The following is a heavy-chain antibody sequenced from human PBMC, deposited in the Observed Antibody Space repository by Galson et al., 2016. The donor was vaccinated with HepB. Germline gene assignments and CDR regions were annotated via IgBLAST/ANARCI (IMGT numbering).Heavy chain of an antibody. CDR3: AGSLYSSGWYAN. Sequence: SVKVSCKASGYTFTRYAMHWVRQAPGQRLEWMGWINAGHGKTKYSQEFQGRVTMTRDTYARTAYMELSSLRSEDTAVYYCAGSLYSSGWYANWGQGTLVTVSS. V-gene: IGHV1-3*01. CDR1: GYTFTRYA. CDR2: INAGHGKT. D-gene: IGHD6-19*01. J-gene: IGHJ4*02.